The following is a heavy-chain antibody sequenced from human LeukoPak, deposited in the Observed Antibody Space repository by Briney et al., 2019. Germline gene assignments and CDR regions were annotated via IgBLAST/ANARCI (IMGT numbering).Heavy chain of an antibody. D-gene: IGHD3-10*01. CDR3: ASSSRGALDY. V-gene: IGHV3-21*01. CDR2: ISSSSTYI. J-gene: IGHJ4*02. CDR1: GFTFSSYS. Sequence: GGSLRLSCAASGFTFSSYSMNWVRQAPGKGLEWVSSISSSSTYIYYADSVKGRFTISRDNAKNSLHLQMNSLRAEDTVVYYCASSSRGALDYWGQGTLVTVSS.